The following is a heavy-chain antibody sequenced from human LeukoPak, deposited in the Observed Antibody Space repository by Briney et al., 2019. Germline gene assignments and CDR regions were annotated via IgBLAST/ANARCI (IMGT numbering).Heavy chain of an antibody. Sequence: GASVKVSCKASEGTFSSYAMSWVRQAPGKGLEWVSAISGSGGSTYCADSVKGRFTISRDNSKNTLYLQMNSLRAEDTAVYYCAKAHYSSGWSESQYDYWGQGTLVTVSS. CDR3: AKAHYSSGWSESQYDY. D-gene: IGHD6-19*01. J-gene: IGHJ4*02. CDR1: EGTFSSYA. V-gene: IGHV3-23*01. CDR2: ISGSGGST.